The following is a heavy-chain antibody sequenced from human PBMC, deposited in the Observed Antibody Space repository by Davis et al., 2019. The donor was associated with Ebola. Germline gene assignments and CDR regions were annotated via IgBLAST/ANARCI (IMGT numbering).Heavy chain of an antibody. D-gene: IGHD5-12*01. CDR1: GGSISSSSYY. CDR2: IYYSGST. Sequence: MPSETLSLTCTVSGGSISSSSYYWGWIRQPPGKGLEWIGSIYYSGSTYYNPSLKSRVTISVDTSKNQFSLKLSSVTAADTAVYYCARVFANSGHEHWGQGTLVTVSS. CDR3: ARVFANSGHEH. J-gene: IGHJ4*02. V-gene: IGHV4-39*07.